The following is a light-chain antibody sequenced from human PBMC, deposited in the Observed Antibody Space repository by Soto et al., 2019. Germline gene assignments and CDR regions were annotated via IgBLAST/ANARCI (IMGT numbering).Light chain of an antibody. CDR2: DVS. CDR1: SSDVGGYNY. CDR3: SSFTSSSTWM. Sequence: SALTQPASVSGSPGQSITISCTGTSSDVGGYNYVSWYQQHPGKAPKLMIYDVSNRPSGVSNRFSGSKSGNTASLTISGLQAEDEADYYCSSFTSSSTWMFGGGTKLTVL. V-gene: IGLV2-14*01. J-gene: IGLJ3*02.